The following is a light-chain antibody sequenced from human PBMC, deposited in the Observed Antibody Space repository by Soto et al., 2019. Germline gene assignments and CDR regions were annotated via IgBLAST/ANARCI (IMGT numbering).Light chain of an antibody. CDR3: QQDSSSPLT. V-gene: IGKV3-20*01. Sequence: IVLTQSLGTLSLSQGERATLSCRASQSVSSNYFAWYQQRPGQAPRLLIYGISSRATGIPDRFSGSGSGTDFTLTISRLEPEDFAVYYCQQDSSSPLTFCQGTKV. CDR1: QSVSSNY. J-gene: IGKJ1*01. CDR2: GIS.